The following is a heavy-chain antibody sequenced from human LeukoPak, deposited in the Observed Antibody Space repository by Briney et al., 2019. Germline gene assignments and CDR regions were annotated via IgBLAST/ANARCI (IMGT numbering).Heavy chain of an antibody. V-gene: IGHV4-39*07. CDR2: IYYSGST. Sequence: KPSETLSLTCTVSGGSISSSSYYWGWIRQPPGKGLEWIGSIYYSGSTYYNPSLKSRVTISVDTSKNQFSLKLSSVTAADTAVYYCARRARRGYCSGGSCYNWFDPWGQGTLVTVFS. CDR3: ARRARRGYCSGGSCYNWFDP. D-gene: IGHD2-15*01. J-gene: IGHJ5*02. CDR1: GGSISSSSYY.